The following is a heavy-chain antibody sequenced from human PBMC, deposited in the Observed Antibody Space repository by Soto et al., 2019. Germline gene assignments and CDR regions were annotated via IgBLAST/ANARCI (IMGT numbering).Heavy chain of an antibody. J-gene: IGHJ5*01. D-gene: IGHD3-10*01. Sequence: GGSLRLSCAASGFTFSNYAMTWVRQAPGKGLEWVSGISGSGGGAYYADSVKGRFTISRDNSKSTLFLQMSSLRAEDTALYYCAKGEYGSGTYVSWGQEPGSPSPQ. CDR1: GFTFSNYA. CDR3: AKGEYGSGTYVS. CDR2: ISGSGGGA. V-gene: IGHV3-23*01.